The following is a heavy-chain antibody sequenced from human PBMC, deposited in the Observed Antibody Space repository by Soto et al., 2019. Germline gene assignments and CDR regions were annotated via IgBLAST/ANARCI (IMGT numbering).Heavy chain of an antibody. CDR1: GFTFSSYS. Sequence: GGSLRLSCAASGFTFSSYSMHWVRQAPGKGLEWVAVISYDGSNKYYADSVKGRFTISRDNSKNTLYLQMNSLRAEDTAVYYCARDSPGVVVITYYFDYWGQGTLVTVSS. V-gene: IGHV3-30-3*01. CDR2: ISYDGSNK. J-gene: IGHJ4*02. D-gene: IGHD3-22*01. CDR3: ARDSPGVVVITYYFDY.